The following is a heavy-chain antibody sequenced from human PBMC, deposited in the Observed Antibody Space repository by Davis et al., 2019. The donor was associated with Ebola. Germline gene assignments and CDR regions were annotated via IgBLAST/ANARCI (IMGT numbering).Heavy chain of an antibody. Sequence: GESLKISCAASGFTFSTYWMHWVRQLPGKGLVWVSRINTDGGSTSYADSVEGRFTVSRGNAKNTLYVQMNSLRAEDTGIYYCGRVIFFPGIGMDIWGQGTTVTVSS. CDR1: GFTFSTYW. CDR2: INTDGGST. D-gene: IGHD1-14*01. V-gene: IGHV3-74*01. J-gene: IGHJ6*02. CDR3: GRVIFFPGIGMDI.